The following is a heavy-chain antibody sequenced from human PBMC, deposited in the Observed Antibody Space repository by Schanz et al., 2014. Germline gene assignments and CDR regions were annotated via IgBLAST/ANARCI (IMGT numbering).Heavy chain of an antibody. CDR3: AKDGPGGSGSYSADGGMDV. CDR1: GFIVRSNY. Sequence: EVQLVESGGGLVQPGGSLRLSCAVSGFIVRSNYMTWVRQAPGKGLEWVSAISGGGGTTYYPDSVKGRFTISRDNSKSTLYLQMNSLRAEDTAVYYCAKDGPGGSGSYSADGGMDVWGQGTTVTVSS. D-gene: IGHD3-10*01. J-gene: IGHJ6*02. CDR2: ISGGGGTT. V-gene: IGHV3-23*04.